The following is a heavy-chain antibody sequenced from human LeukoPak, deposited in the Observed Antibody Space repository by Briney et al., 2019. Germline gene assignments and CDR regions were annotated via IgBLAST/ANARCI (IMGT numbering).Heavy chain of an antibody. CDR1: GGSFTGHY. CDR3: ARGLVPATPIWGY. D-gene: IGHD2-15*01. Sequence: SETLSLTCAVYGGSFTGHYWSWLRQPPGKGLERIGEINHSGITNYNPSLKSQVTVSVDTSKNQLSLKLSSVTAADTAAYYCARGLVPATPIWGYWGLGTLVTVSS. J-gene: IGHJ4*02. V-gene: IGHV4-34*01. CDR2: INHSGIT.